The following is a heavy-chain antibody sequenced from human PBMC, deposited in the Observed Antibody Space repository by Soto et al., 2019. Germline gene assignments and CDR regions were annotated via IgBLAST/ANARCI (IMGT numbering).Heavy chain of an antibody. D-gene: IGHD4-17*01. CDR1: GGSISSYY. V-gene: IGHV4-59*01. Sequence: QVQLQESGPGLVKPSETLSLTCTVSGGSISSYYWSWILQPPGKGLEWIGYIYYSGSTNYNPSLKSRVTISVDTSKNQFSLKLSSVTAADTAVYCCARRYGYAFDIWGQATMVTVSS. CDR3: ARRYGYAFDI. CDR2: IYYSGST. J-gene: IGHJ3*02.